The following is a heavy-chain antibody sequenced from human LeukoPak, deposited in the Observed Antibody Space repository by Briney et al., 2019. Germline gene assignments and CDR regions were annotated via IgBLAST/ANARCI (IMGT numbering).Heavy chain of an antibody. CDR2: IYTSGST. CDR1: GGSISSGSYY. V-gene: IGHV4-61*02. D-gene: IGHD4-23*01. J-gene: IGHJ4*02. Sequence: SQTLSLTCTVSGGSISSGSYYWSWIRQPAGKGLEWIGRIYTSGSTNYNPSLKSRVTISVDTSKNQFSLKLSSVTAADTAVYYCARDYGGNRGFDYWGQGTLVTVSS. CDR3: ARDYGGNRGFDY.